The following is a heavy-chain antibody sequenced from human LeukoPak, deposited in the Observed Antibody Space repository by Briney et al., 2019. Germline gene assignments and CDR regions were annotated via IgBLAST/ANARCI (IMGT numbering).Heavy chain of an antibody. D-gene: IGHD2-15*01. CDR3: TGAYCSGGSCYDDY. V-gene: IGHV1-18*01. CDR1: GYTFTSYG. Sequence: ASVKVSCKASGYTFTSYGISWVRQAPGQGLEWMGWISAYNGNTSYAQKLQGRVTMTTDTSTSTAYMELRSLRSDDTAVYYCTGAYCSGGSCYDDYWGQGTLVTVSS. J-gene: IGHJ4*02. CDR2: ISAYNGNT.